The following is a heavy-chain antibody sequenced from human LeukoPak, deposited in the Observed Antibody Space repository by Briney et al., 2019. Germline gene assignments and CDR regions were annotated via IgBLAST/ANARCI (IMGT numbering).Heavy chain of an antibody. J-gene: IGHJ4*02. CDR2: INHSGST. V-gene: IGHV4-34*01. CDR1: GGSFSGYY. Sequence: SETLSLTCAVYGGSFSGYYWSWIRQPPGKGLEWIGEINHSGSTNYNPSLKSRVTISVDTSKNQFSLKLSSVTAADTAVYYCARDLSRGNPYSWGQGTLVTVSS. D-gene: IGHD2-15*01. CDR3: ARDLSRGNPYS.